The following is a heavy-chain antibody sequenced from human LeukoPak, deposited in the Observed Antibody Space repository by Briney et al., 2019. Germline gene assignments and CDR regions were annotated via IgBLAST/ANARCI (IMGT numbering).Heavy chain of an antibody. CDR1: GFTFSSYA. V-gene: IGHV3-64*01. D-gene: IGHD3-10*01. CDR3: TTPRDFGYYYCGMDV. CDR2: ISSNGVST. J-gene: IGHJ6*02. Sequence: GGSLRLSCAASGFTFSSYAMHWVRQAPGEGLEYVSAISSNGVSTSYANSVKGRFTISRHDSKNTLHLQMNNLKTEDTAVYYCTTPRDFGYYYCGMDVWGQGTTVTVSS.